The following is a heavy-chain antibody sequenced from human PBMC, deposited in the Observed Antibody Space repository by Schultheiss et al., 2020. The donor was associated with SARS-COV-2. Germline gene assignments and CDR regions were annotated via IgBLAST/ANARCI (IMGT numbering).Heavy chain of an antibody. Sequence: LSLTCTVSGYSISSGYYWGWIRQPPGKGLEWVSYISSSSSTIYYADSVKGRFTISRDNSKNTLYLQMNSLRAEDTAVYYCAKTVLRFLEPFDYWGQGTLVTFSS. CDR1: GYSISSGYY. CDR3: AKTVLRFLEPFDY. CDR2: ISSSSSTI. J-gene: IGHJ4*02. D-gene: IGHD3-3*01. V-gene: IGHV3-11*01.